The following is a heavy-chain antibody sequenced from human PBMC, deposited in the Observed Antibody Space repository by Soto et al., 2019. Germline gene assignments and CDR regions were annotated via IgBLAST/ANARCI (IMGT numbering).Heavy chain of an antibody. Sequence: GESLKISCNGSGYIFTSYWISWVRQMPGKGLEWMGRIDPSDSYTNYSPSFQGHVTISADESISTAYLQWSSLKASDTAMYYCASSYCSSTSCYGPIYYYYGMDVWGQGTTVTVSS. CDR2: IDPSDSYT. CDR1: GYIFTSYW. V-gene: IGHV5-10-1*01. J-gene: IGHJ6*02. D-gene: IGHD2-2*01. CDR3: ASSYCSSTSCYGPIYYYYGMDV.